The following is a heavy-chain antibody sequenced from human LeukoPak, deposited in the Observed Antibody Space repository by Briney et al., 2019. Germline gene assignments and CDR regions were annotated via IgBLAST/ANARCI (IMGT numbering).Heavy chain of an antibody. CDR3: ARFPKAARPLYFDY. V-gene: IGHV3-7*01. Sequence: GGSLRLSCAASGFTFSSYWMSWVRQAPGKGLEWVANIKQDGSEKYYVDSVKGRFTISRDNAKNSLYLQMNSLRAEDTAVYYCARFPKAARPLYFDYWGQGTLVTVSS. CDR1: GFTFSSYW. D-gene: IGHD6-6*01. J-gene: IGHJ4*02. CDR2: IKQDGSEK.